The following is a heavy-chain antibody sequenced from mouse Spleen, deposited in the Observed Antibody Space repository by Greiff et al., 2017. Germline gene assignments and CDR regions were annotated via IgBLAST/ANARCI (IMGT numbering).Heavy chain of an antibody. CDR3: ARRPYGGGFDY. V-gene: IGHV5-12*02. CDR2: ISNGGGST. CDR1: GFTFSDYY. J-gene: IGHJ2*01. D-gene: IGHD1-1*02. Sequence: EVKLMESGGGLVQPGGSLKLSCATSGFTFSDYYMYWVRQTPEKRLEWVAYISNGGGSTYYPDTVKGRFTISRDNAKNTLYLQMSRLKSEDTAMYYCARRPYGGGFDYWGQGTTLTVSS.